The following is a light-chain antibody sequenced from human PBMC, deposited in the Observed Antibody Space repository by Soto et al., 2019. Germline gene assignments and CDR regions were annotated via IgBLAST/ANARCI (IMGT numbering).Light chain of an antibody. J-gene: IGLJ1*01. CDR3: ISYTDRQSYL. CDR1: SSDIGSYDH. Sequence: QSALTQPASVSGSPGQSITISCSGTSSDIGSYDHVAWYQQFPGKSPKLIIYAVSDRPSGVSDRFSGSKSGISASLTISGLQTEYDADYYCISYTDRQSYLFGTGIKVTVL. CDR2: AVS. V-gene: IGLV2-14*03.